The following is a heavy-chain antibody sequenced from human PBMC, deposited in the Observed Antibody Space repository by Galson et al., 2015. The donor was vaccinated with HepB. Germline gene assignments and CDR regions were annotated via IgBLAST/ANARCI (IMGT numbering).Heavy chain of an antibody. V-gene: IGHV3-21*01. CDR2: ISSSSSYI. Sequence: SLRLSCAASGFTFSSYSMNWVRQAPGKGLEWVSSISSSSSYIYYADSVKGRFTISRDNAKNSLYLQMNSLRAEDTAVYYCARDFGRITIFGVVTPGYFDYWGQGTLVTVSS. D-gene: IGHD3-3*01. CDR3: ARDFGRITIFGVVTPGYFDY. J-gene: IGHJ4*02. CDR1: GFTFSSYS.